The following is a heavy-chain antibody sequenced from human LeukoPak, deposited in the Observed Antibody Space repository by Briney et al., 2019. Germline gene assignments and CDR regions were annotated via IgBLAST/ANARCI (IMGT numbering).Heavy chain of an antibody. J-gene: IGHJ4*02. CDR1: GGSFSGYY. CDR2: INHSGST. CDR3: ARSDFWSGYYPPLFDY. V-gene: IGHV4-34*01. Sequence: SETLSLTCAVYGGSFSGYYWSWIRQPPGKGLEWIGEINHSGSTNYNPSLKSRVTISVDTSKNQFSLKLSSVTAADTAVYYCARSDFWSGYYPPLFDYWGQGTLVTVSS. D-gene: IGHD3-3*01.